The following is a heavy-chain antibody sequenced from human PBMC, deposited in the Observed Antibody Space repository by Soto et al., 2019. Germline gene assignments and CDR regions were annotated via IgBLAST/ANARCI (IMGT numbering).Heavy chain of an antibody. D-gene: IGHD5-12*01. CDR2: ISGSGGST. CDR3: AKSRGDSWYLYYYDY. V-gene: IGHV3-23*01. J-gene: IGHJ4*02. Sequence: GGSLRLSCAASGLTFRAFSMSWVRQPPGKGLEWVSGISGSGGSTYYADSVKGRFTISRDSSSNTLYLQMRSLRAEDTAVYYCAKSRGDSWYLYYYDYWGQGTLVTVSS. CDR1: GLTFRAFS.